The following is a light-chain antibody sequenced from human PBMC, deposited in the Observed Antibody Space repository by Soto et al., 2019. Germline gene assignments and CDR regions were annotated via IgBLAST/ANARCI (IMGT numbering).Light chain of an antibody. J-gene: IGLJ2*01. CDR2: DVS. CDR3: SSYTSSSTLV. V-gene: IGLV2-14*01. CDR1: SSDVGGYNY. Sequence: QSALTQPASVSGSPGQSITISCTGTSSDVGGYNYVSWYQQHPGKAPKLMIYDVSNRPSGVSNRFSGSKSGNTASLTISWLQYEDEADYYCSSYTSSSTLVFGGGTKLTVL.